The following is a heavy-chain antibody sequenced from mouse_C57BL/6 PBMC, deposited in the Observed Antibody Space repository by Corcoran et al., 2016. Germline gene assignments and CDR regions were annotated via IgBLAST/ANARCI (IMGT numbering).Heavy chain of an antibody. CDR3: ERGDSSGPLFAY. J-gene: IGHJ3*01. D-gene: IGHD3-2*02. Sequence: QVQLQQSGAELARPGASVKLSCKASGYTFTSYGISWVKQRTGQGLEWIGEIYPRSGNTYYNEKFKGKATLTADKSSSTAYMELRSLTSEDSAVYFCERGDSSGPLFAYWGQGTLVTVSA. CDR2: IYPRSGNT. V-gene: IGHV1-81*01. CDR1: GYTFTSYG.